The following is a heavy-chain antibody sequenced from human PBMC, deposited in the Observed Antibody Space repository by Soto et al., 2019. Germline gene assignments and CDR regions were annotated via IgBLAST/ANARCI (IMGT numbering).Heavy chain of an antibody. CDR2: ISTYSGDT. CDR3: ARNHGPTTPENWFDP. D-gene: IGHD5-12*01. J-gene: IGHJ5*02. Sequence: QVHLVQSGVEVKTPGASVKVSCQASGYTFFTYDISWVRQAPGQGLEWMGWISTYSGDTKYAQKFQGRVTMTTDTSTTTAYLELRSLRSDGTAVYYCARNHGPTTPENWFDPWGQATLVTVSS. V-gene: IGHV1-18*01. CDR1: GYTFFTYD.